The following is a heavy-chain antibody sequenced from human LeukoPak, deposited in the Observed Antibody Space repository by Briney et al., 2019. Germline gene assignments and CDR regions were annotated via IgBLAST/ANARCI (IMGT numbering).Heavy chain of an antibody. V-gene: IGHV1-2*02. J-gene: IGHJ4*02. CDR2: INPNSGGT. CDR3: ARHRTYGPPSKVDY. D-gene: IGHD4-17*01. Sequence: ASVKVSCKASGYTFTGYYVHWVRQAPGQGLEWMGWINPNSGGTNYAQKFQGRVTMTRDASISTAYMELSRLRSDDTAVYYCARHRTYGPPSKVDYWGQGTLVTVST. CDR1: GYTFTGYY.